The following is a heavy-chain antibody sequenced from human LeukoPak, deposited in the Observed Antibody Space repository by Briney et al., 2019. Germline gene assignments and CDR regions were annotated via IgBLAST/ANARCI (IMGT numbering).Heavy chain of an antibody. CDR3: ARDGYCGGDCYRYGVQNYFDY. Sequence: PGGSLRLSCAASGFTFSSYAMHWLRRAPGKGLEWVAVISYDGSNKYYADSVKGRFTIPRDNSKNTLYLQMNSLRAEDTAVYYCARDGYCGGDCYRYGVQNYFDYWGQGTLVTVSS. CDR1: GFTFSSYA. V-gene: IGHV3-30*04. CDR2: ISYDGSNK. J-gene: IGHJ4*02. D-gene: IGHD2-21*02.